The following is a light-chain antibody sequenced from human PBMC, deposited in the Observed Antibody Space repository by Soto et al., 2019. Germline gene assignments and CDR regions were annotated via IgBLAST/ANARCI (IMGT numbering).Light chain of an antibody. V-gene: IGKV1-5*03. J-gene: IGKJ2*01. CDR1: QSIGRS. CDR2: KAS. Sequence: DIQMTQSPSTLSASVGDRVTITCRASQSIGRSLAWYQQKPGKAPKLLIFKASTLESGVPSRFSGSGSGTEFTLTINSLQPDDFATYYCQQCDSSLYTFGQGTKLDIK. CDR3: QQCDSSLYT.